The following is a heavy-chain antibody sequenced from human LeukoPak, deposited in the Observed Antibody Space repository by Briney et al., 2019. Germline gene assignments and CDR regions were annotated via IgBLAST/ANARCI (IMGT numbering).Heavy chain of an antibody. V-gene: IGHV4-34*01. CDR2: INHSGST. Sequence: PSETLSLTCAVYGGSFSGYYRSWIRQPPGKGLEWIGEINHSGSTNYNPSLKSRVTISVDTSKNQFSLKLSSVTAADTAVYYCAATVSEYYFDYWGQGTLVTVSS. CDR3: AATVSEYYFDY. J-gene: IGHJ4*02. CDR1: GGSFSGYY. D-gene: IGHD6-19*01.